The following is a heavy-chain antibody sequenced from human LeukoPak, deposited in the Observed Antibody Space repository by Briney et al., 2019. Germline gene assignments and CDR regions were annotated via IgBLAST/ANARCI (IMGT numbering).Heavy chain of an antibody. V-gene: IGHV1-46*01. D-gene: IGHD3-10*01. CDR1: GYTFTNYY. CDR3: ARDHEYYYGSGSYYPGGCDY. J-gene: IGHJ4*02. CDR2: INPSGGST. Sequence: GASVTVSCKASGYTFTNYYMHWVRQAPGQGLEWMGIINPSGGSTSYAQKFQGRVTMTRDTSTSTVYMELSSLRSEDTAVYYCARDHEYYYGSGSYYPGGCDYWGQGTLVTVSS.